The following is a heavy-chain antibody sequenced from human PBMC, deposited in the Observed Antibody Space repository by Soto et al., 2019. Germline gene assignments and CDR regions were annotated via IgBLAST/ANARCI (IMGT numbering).Heavy chain of an antibody. CDR2: IKNDGSER. CDR3: ARGVHWLIFWYFDL. CDR1: GFTFSTYW. Sequence: EVQLVESGGGLVQPGGSLRLSCAASGFTFSTYWMSWVRLVPGKGLEWVANIKNDGSERYYVDSGKGRFTISRDNANNSLYLQLNGLRAEDTAVYYCARGVHWLIFWYFDLWGRGTLLTVSS. J-gene: IGHJ2*01. V-gene: IGHV3-7*01. D-gene: IGHD5-12*01.